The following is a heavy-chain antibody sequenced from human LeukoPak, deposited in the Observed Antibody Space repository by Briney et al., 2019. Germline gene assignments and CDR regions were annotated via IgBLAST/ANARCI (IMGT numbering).Heavy chain of an antibody. CDR2: INQDGSEK. D-gene: IGHD3-16*02. J-gene: IGHJ4*02. CDR3: ARSYYDYVWGSYRTDY. Sequence: GGSLRLSCAASGFTFSSYWMSWVRRGPGKGLEWVANINQDGSEKYYVDSVKGRFTISRDNAKNSLYLQMNSLRAEDTAVYYCARSYYDYVWGSYRTDYWGQGTLVTVSS. CDR1: GFTFSSYW. V-gene: IGHV3-7*01.